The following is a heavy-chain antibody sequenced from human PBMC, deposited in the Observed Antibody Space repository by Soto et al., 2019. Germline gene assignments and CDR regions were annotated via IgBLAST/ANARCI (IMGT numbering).Heavy chain of an antibody. V-gene: IGHV3-21*01. CDR1: GFTSSSYS. Sequence: GGSLRLSCAASGFTSSSYSMNWVRQAPGKGLEWVSSISSSSSYIYYGDSVKGRFTISRDNAKNSLYLQMNSLRAEDTATYYCARVHYYDSSGFYLWGQGTLVTVSS. CDR2: ISSSSSYI. D-gene: IGHD3-22*01. CDR3: ARVHYYDSSGFYL. J-gene: IGHJ4*02.